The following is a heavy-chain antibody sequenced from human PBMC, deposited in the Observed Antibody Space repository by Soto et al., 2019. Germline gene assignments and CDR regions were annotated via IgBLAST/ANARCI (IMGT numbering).Heavy chain of an antibody. CDR3: ARALGYSGYAGMDV. D-gene: IGHD5-12*01. CDR2: ISPDNGNT. Sequence: ASVKVSCKASGYTFTIYGINWVRQAPGQGLEWMGWISPDNGNTNYAQKLQGRVTMTTDTSTSTAYTELRSLRSDDTAVYYCARALGYSGYAGMDVWGQGTTVTAP. CDR1: GYTFTIYG. V-gene: IGHV1-18*01. J-gene: IGHJ6*02.